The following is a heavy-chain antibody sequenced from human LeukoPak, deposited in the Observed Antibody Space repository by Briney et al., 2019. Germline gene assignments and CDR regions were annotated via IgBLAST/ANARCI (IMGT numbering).Heavy chain of an antibody. V-gene: IGHV7-4-1*02. D-gene: IGHD1-7*01. CDR3: ARGAPNWNYGWNYYYYMDV. CDR1: GYTFTAYY. Sequence: ASVKVSCKASGYTFTAYYLHWVRQAPRQGLEWMGWINTNTGNPTYAQGFTGRFVFSLDTSVSTAYLQISSLKAEDTAVYYCARGAPNWNYGWNYYYYMDVWGKGTTVTVSS. J-gene: IGHJ6*03. CDR2: INTNTGNP.